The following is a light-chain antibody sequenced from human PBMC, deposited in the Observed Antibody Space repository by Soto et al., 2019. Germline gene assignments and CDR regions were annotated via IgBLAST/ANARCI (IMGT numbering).Light chain of an antibody. CDR1: QGISSY. CDR3: QQRSSWPLT. Sequence: EIVLTQSPGTLSLSPGERATLSCRASQGISSYLAWYQQKPGQAPRLLILDASSRATGIPARFSGSGSGTEFTLSISSLEPEDFAVYYCQQRSSWPLTFGGGTKVEIK. CDR2: DAS. J-gene: IGKJ4*01. V-gene: IGKV3-11*01.